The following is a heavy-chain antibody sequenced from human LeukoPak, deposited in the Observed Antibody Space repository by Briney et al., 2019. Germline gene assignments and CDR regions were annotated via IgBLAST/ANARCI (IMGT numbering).Heavy chain of an antibody. J-gene: IGHJ5*02. CDR1: GGTFSSYA. Sequence: SVKVSCKASGGTFSSYAMSWVRQAPGQGLEWMGRIIPIFGIANYAQKFQGRVTITADKSTSTAYMELSSLRSEDTAVYYCARDQLDTAMVTSRGSNNWFDPWGQGTLVTVSS. CDR2: IIPIFGIA. V-gene: IGHV1-69*04. D-gene: IGHD5-18*01. CDR3: ARDQLDTAMVTSRGSNNWFDP.